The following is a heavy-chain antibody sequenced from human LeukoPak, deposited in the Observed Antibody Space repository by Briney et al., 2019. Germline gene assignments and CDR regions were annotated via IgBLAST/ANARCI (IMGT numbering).Heavy chain of an antibody. V-gene: IGHV4-39*07. CDR3: ARTTGYDSSGSDAFDI. J-gene: IGHJ3*02. CDR2: IFYSGST. D-gene: IGHD3-22*01. Sequence: PSETLSLTCTVSSGSISTSNYYWGWVRQPPGKALEWIGNIFYSGSTYYSPSLKSRVTISLDTSKNQFSLKLSSVTAADTAVYYCARTTGYDSSGSDAFDIWGQGTMVTVSS. CDR1: SGSISTSNYY.